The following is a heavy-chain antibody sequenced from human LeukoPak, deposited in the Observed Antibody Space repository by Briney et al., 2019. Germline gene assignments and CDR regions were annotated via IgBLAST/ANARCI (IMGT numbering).Heavy chain of an antibody. CDR2: IKPLSGDT. Sequence: GASVKVSCKASGYTFNGYSLHWVRQAPGQGLEWMGWIKPLSGDTNYAQKFQGRVTLTRYTSITTVYMELSSLKFNDTAIYYCARADRGFNNDSFEFWGQGTLVIVSP. CDR1: GYTFNGYS. CDR3: ARADRGFNNDSFEF. D-gene: IGHD1/OR15-1a*01. J-gene: IGHJ3*01. V-gene: IGHV1-2*02.